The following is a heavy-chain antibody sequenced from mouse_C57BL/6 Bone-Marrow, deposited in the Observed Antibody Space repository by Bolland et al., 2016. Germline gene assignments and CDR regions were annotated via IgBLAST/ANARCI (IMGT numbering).Heavy chain of an antibody. D-gene: IGHD1-1*01. V-gene: IGHV5-9-1*02. Sequence: SSGGDYIYYEDTVKGRFTISRDNARNTLYLQMSSLKSEDTAMYYCTRSYYSNFDYWGQGTT. CDR3: TRSYYSNFDY. CDR2: SSGGDYI. J-gene: IGHJ2*01.